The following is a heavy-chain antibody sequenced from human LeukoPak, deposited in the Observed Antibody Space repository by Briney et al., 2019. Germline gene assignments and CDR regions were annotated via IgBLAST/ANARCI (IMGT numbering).Heavy chain of an antibody. J-gene: IGHJ5*02. V-gene: IGHV3-21*01. CDR2: ISSSSSYI. CDR1: GFTFSSYS. Sequence: GGSLRLSCAASGFTFSSYSMNWVRQAPGKGLEWVSSISSSSSYIYYADSVKGRFTISRDNAKNSLYLQMNSLRAEDTAVYYCAVNSRQQLVLDWFDPWGQGTLVTVSS. CDR3: AVNSRQQLVLDWFDP. D-gene: IGHD6-13*01.